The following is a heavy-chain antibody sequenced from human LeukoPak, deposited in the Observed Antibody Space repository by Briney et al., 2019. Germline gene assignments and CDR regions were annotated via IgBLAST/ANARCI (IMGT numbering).Heavy chain of an antibody. J-gene: IGHJ4*02. CDR2: INPSGGST. CDR1: GYTFTSYH. CDR3: ASGGVATQDLNYLHY. V-gene: IGHV1-46*01. D-gene: IGHD5-12*01. Sequence: ASVKVSCKASGYTFTSYHMHWVRQAPGQGLEWMGIINPSGGSTRYAQKFQGRVTMTRDTSTSTVYMELSSLRSEDTAVYYCASGGVATQDLNYLHYWGQGPLVTVSS.